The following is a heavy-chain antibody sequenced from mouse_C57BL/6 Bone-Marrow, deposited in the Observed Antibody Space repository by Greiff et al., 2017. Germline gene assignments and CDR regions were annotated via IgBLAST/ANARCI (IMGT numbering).Heavy chain of an antibody. Sequence: LQESGAELVRPGASVKLSCTASGFNIKDDYMHWVKQRPEQGLEWIGWIDPENGDTEYASKFQGKATITADTSSNTAYLQLSSLTSEDTAVYYCTIYYYGSNAWFAYWGQGTLVTVSA. D-gene: IGHD1-1*01. CDR1: GFNIKDDY. J-gene: IGHJ3*01. CDR2: IDPENGDT. CDR3: TIYYYGSNAWFAY. V-gene: IGHV14-4*01.